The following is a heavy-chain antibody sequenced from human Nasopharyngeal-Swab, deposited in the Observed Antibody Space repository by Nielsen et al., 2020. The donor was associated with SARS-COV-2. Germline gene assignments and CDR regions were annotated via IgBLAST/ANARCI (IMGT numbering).Heavy chain of an antibody. Sequence: ASVKVSCKASGFTFSHYFMHWVRQAPGQGLEWMGVITPSGGATNYARKFRGRVTMPRDPSTSTVYLDLSSLKSEDTAVYFCASEPGGMAAPGKHFDPWGQGTLVTVSS. CDR2: ITPSGGAT. V-gene: IGHV1-46*01. CDR1: GFTFSHYF. J-gene: IGHJ5*02. D-gene: IGHD6-13*01. CDR3: ASEPGGMAAPGKHFDP.